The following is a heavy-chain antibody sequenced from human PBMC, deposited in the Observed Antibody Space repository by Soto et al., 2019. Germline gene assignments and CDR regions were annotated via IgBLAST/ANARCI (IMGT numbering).Heavy chain of an antibody. J-gene: IGHJ4*02. V-gene: IGHV5-10-1*01. CDR3: ARPQYDILTGYPYCFDY. Sequence: PGESLKISCKGSGYSFTSYWISWVRQMPGKELEWMGRIDPSDSYTNYSPSFQGHVTISADKSICTAFLQWSSLKASDTAMYYCARPQYDILTGYPYCFDYWGQGTLVTSPQ. CDR1: GYSFTSYW. CDR2: IDPSDSYT. D-gene: IGHD3-9*01.